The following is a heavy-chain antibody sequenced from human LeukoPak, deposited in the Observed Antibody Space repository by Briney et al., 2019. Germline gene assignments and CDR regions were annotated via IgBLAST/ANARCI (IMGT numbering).Heavy chain of an antibody. CDR1: GGSMSRYY. CDR2: MYPIGST. Sequence: SETLSLTCTVSGGSMSRYYWSWIRQPAGKGLEWIGRMYPIGSTNYNPSLKSRVTMSVDTSTNQFSLKLSSVTAADTAVYYCARDLSTGYFDYWGQGTLVTVSS. J-gene: IGHJ4*02. CDR3: ARDLSTGYFDY. V-gene: IGHV4-4*07.